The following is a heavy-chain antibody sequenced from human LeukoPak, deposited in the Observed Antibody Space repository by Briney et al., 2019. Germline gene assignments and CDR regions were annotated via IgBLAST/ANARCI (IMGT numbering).Heavy chain of an antibody. J-gene: IGHJ3*02. Sequence: SETLSLTCTVSGGSISSSSYYWGWIRQPPGKGLEGIGSIYYSGSTYYNPSLKSRVTISVDTSKNQFSLKLSSVTAADTAVYYCARGKTYYDISKDAFDIWGQGTMVTVSS. CDR1: GGSISSSSYY. CDR2: IYYSGST. D-gene: IGHD3-22*01. V-gene: IGHV4-39*07. CDR3: ARGKTYYDISKDAFDI.